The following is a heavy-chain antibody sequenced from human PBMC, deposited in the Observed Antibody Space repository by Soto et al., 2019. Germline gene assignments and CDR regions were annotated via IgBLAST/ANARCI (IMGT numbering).Heavy chain of an antibody. CDR1: GFTFSSYA. V-gene: IGHV3-30-3*01. Sequence: PGGSLRLSCAASGFTFSSYAMHWVRQAPGKGLEWVAVISYDGSNKYYADSVKGRFTISRDNSKNTLYLQMNSLRAEDTAVYYCARGEQKMPYYYYYGMDVWGQGNTVTVSS. CDR2: ISYDGSNK. J-gene: IGHJ6*02. CDR3: ARGEQKMPYYYYYGMDV. D-gene: IGHD1-26*01.